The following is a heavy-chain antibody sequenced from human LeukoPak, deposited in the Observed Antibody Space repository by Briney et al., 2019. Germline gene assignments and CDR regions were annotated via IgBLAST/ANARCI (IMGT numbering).Heavy chain of an antibody. CDR1: GFTFGSYA. V-gene: IGHV3-23*01. CDR2: ISGSGGST. J-gene: IGHJ6*02. Sequence: GGSLRLSCAASGFTFGSYAMSWVRQAPGKGLEWVSAISGSGGSTYYADSVKGRFTISRDNSKNTLYLQMNSLRAEDTAVYYCSARSGYFDWFEQDVWGQGTTVTVSS. CDR3: SARSGYFDWFEQDV. D-gene: IGHD3-9*01.